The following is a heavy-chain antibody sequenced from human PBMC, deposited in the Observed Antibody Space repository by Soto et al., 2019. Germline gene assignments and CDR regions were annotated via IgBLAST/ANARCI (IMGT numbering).Heavy chain of an antibody. V-gene: IGHV4-31*03. CDR2: IYYSGST. Sequence: KTSETLSLTCTVSGGSISSGGYYWSWIRQHPGKGLEWIGYIYYSGSTYYNPSLKSRVTISVDTSKNQFSLKLSSVTAADTAVYYCARAQWEPNDFDYWGQGTLVTVSS. D-gene: IGHD1-26*01. CDR1: GGSISSGGYY. CDR3: ARAQWEPNDFDY. J-gene: IGHJ4*02.